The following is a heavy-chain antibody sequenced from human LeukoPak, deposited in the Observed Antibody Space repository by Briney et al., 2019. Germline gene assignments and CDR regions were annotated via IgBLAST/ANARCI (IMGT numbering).Heavy chain of an antibody. D-gene: IGHD3-3*01. V-gene: IGHV4-38-2*01. CDR2: IYHSGST. CDR1: GYSISSGYY. Sequence: SETLSLTCAVSGYSISSGYYWGWIRQPPGKGLEWIGSIYHSGSTYYNPSLKSRVTISVDTSKNQFSLKLSSVTAADTAVYYCARIATEDFWSGYTYYFDYWGQGTLVTNSS. J-gene: IGHJ4*02. CDR3: ARIATEDFWSGYTYYFDY.